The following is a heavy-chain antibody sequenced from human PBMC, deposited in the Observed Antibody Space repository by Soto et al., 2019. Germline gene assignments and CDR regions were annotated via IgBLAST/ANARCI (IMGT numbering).Heavy chain of an antibody. V-gene: IGHV4-34*01. CDR2: INYSGST. CDR1: GGSFSGYY. D-gene: IGHD6-19*01. CDR3: ARAATSGWADY. J-gene: IGHJ4*02. Sequence: PSETLSLTCAVYGGSFSGYYWSWIRQPPGKGLEWIGEINYSGSTNYNPSLKSRVTISVDTSKNQFSLKLSSVTAADTAVYYCARAATSGWADYWGQGTLVTVSS.